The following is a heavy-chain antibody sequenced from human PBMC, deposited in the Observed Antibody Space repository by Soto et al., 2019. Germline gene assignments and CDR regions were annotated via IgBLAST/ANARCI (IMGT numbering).Heavy chain of an antibody. D-gene: IGHD2-8*01. CDR1: GYTFTSYG. CDR3: ARVHCTNGVCYANWFDP. Sequence: GASVKVSCKDSGYTFTSYGISWVRQAPGQGLEWMRWISAYNGNTNYAQKLQGRVTMTTDTSTSTAYMELRSLRSDDTAVYYCARVHCTNGVCYANWFDPWGKGTLVTVS. V-gene: IGHV1-18*01. J-gene: IGHJ5*02. CDR2: ISAYNGNT.